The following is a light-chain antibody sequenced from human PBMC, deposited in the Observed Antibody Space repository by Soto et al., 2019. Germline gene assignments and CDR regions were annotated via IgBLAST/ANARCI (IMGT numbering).Light chain of an antibody. CDR1: SSNIGAGYD. V-gene: IGLV1-40*01. CDR3: QSYDSSLSAVV. CDR2: GNS. J-gene: IGLJ2*01. Sequence: QLVLTQPPSVSGAPGQRVTISCTGSSSNIGAGYDVQWYQQLPGTAPKLLIYGNSKRPSGVPDRFSGSKSGTSASLAITGLQAEDETDYYCQSYDSSLSAVVFGGGTQLTVL.